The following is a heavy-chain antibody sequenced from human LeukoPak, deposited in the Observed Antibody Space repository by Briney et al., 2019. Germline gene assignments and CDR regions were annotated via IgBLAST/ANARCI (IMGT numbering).Heavy chain of an antibody. CDR1: GFTFGDYA. J-gene: IGHJ4*02. CDR2: ISAGGHDR. CDR3: ARDFRLGGTTGWIN. Sequence: GGSLRLSYEASGFTFGDYAMTWVRQTPGKGLEWVSGISAGGHDRNYADSVKGRFTISRDNSRGTVYLQMDSLRADDTGFYFCARDFRLGGTTGWINWGQGTLVIVSS. V-gene: IGHV3-23*01. D-gene: IGHD1/OR15-1a*01.